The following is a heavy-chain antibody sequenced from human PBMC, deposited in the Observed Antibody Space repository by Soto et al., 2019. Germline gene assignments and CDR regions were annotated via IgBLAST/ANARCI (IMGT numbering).Heavy chain of an antibody. CDR2: INPETGGT. V-gene: IGHV1-2*02. CDR3: ARERFQVISDGMDV. D-gene: IGHD2-21*01. CDR1: GYTFTGYY. J-gene: IGHJ6*02. Sequence: QVQLVQSGADVKTPGASMRVSCKASGYTFTGYYVHWVREAPGQGLEWMGWINPETGGTSYAQKFQGRVTLSRDTSINTAYLELSSLRFDDAAVYFCARERFQVISDGMDVWGQGTTVTVSS.